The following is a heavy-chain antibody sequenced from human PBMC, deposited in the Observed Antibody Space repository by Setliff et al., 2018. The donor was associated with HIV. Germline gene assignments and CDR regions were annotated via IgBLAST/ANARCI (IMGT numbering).Heavy chain of an antibody. Sequence: GGSLRLSCAASRFTFSSYGMHWVRQAPGKGLEWVAVIWYDGSNKFYPDSVKGRFTISRDNSKNTLYLQMNSLRAEDTAVYYCARVSDSSGYYYEGYFDYWGQGTLVTVSS. V-gene: IGHV3-33*01. CDR3: ARVSDSSGYYYEGYFDY. CDR1: RFTFSSYG. D-gene: IGHD3-22*01. J-gene: IGHJ4*02. CDR2: IWYDGSNK.